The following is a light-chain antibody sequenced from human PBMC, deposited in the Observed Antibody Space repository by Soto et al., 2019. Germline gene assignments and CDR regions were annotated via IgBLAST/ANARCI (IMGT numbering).Light chain of an antibody. CDR3: QLYNNWLPIT. J-gene: IGKJ5*01. Sequence: EIVMTQSPATLSVSPGERATLSCRASQSVSSNLAWYQQKPGQAPRLLIYGASTRATGIPARFSGSGSGTEFTLTISSLQSEDFAVYYCQLYNNWLPITFGQGTRLEIK. V-gene: IGKV3-15*01. CDR2: GAS. CDR1: QSVSSN.